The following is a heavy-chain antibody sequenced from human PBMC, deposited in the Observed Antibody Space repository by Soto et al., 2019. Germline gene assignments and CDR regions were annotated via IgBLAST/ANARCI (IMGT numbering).Heavy chain of an antibody. CDR1: GYTLTELS. CDR3: ATAPPAAAGFDY. CDR2: FDPEDGET. J-gene: IGHJ4*02. Sequence: SVKVSCKVSGYTLTELSMHWVRQAPGKGLEWMGGFDPEDGETIYAQKFQGRVTMTEDTSTDTAYMELSSLRSEDTAVYYCATAPPAAAGFDYWGQGTLVIGSS. D-gene: IGHD6-13*01. V-gene: IGHV1-24*01.